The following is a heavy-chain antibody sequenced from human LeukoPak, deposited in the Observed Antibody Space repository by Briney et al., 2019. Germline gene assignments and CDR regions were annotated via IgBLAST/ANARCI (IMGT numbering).Heavy chain of an antibody. V-gene: IGHV4-61*08. CDR3: GRETIAATGTSVFFDY. Sequence: SETLSLTCTVSGASVSSSGYYWSWIRQPPGKGLEWIGYIYHSGSTNYNPSLKSRVTISVDTSKNQFSLKLTSMTAADTAVYYCGRETIAATGTSVFFDYWGQGTLVTVSS. D-gene: IGHD6-13*01. CDR2: IYHSGST. J-gene: IGHJ4*02. CDR1: GASVSSSGYY.